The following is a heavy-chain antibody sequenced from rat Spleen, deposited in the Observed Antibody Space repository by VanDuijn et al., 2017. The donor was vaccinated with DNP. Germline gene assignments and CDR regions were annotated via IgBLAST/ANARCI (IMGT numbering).Heavy chain of an antibody. Sequence: VQLQESGPGLVKPSQSLSLTCSVTGYSITSSYRWNWIRKFPGNKLEWMGYINSAGSTNYNPSLKSRISITRDTSKNQFFLQVNSVTTEDTATYYCARGATGDYWGQGVMVTVSS. CDR2: INSAGST. D-gene: IGHD1-11*01. CDR3: ARGATGDY. CDR1: GYSITSSYR. V-gene: IGHV3-3*01. J-gene: IGHJ2*01.